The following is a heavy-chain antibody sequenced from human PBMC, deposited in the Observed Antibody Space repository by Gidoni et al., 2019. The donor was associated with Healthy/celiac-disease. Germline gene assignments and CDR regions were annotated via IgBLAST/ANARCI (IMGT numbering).Heavy chain of an antibody. V-gene: IGHV3-30*04. CDR1: GFTFSSYA. Sequence: GFTFSSYAMHWVGQAPGKGLEWVAVISYDGSNKYYAVSVKGRFTISRDNSKNTLYLQMNSLRAEHTAVYYCAREGGYYGSGSYFPDAFDIWGQGTMVTVSS. J-gene: IGHJ3*02. D-gene: IGHD3-10*01. CDR2: ISYDGSNK. CDR3: AREGGYYGSGSYFPDAFDI.